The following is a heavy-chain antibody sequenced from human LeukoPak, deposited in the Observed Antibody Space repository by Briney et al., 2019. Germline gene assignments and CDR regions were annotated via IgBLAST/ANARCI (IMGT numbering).Heavy chain of an antibody. V-gene: IGHV1-8*03. D-gene: IGHD6-6*01. J-gene: IGHJ6*03. CDR2: MNPNSGNA. CDR3: ARNVEYSSSSYYMDV. CDR1: GYTFTSYD. Sequence: GASVKVSCKASGYTFTSYDINWVRQATGQGLEWMGWMNPNSGNAGYAQKFQGRVTITRNTSISTAYMELSSLRSEDTAVYYCARNVEYSSSSYYMDVWGKGTTVTVSS.